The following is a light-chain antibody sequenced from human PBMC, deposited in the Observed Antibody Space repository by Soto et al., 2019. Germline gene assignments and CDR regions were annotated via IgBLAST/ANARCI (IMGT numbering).Light chain of an antibody. J-gene: IGKJ1*01. CDR2: GAS. CDR1: QSVSSN. CDR3: QQRSNWPRT. Sequence: EVLMTPSPATLSVSPGERAPLSCRASQSVSSNLDWYQQKPGQAPRLLIYGASTRAAGIPDRFSGSGSGTDFTLTISSLEHEDFAVYYCQQRSNWPRTFGQGTKV. V-gene: IGKV3-15*01.